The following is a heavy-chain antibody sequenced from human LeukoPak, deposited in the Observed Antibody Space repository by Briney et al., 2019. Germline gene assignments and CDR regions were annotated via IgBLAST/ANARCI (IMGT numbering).Heavy chain of an antibody. CDR2: INGGSSPI. J-gene: IGHJ4*02. V-gene: IGHV3-48*01. CDR3: VRDNPRCCGVVPANIDDY. D-gene: IGHD2-15*01. CDR1: GFTFSRDS. Sequence: GGSLRLSCAASGFTFSRDSMNWVRQAPGKGLEWVSYINGGSSPIYYADSVRGRFNISRDNAKNSLYLQMNSLRAEDTAVYYCVRDNPRCCGVVPANIDDYWGQGTLVTVSS.